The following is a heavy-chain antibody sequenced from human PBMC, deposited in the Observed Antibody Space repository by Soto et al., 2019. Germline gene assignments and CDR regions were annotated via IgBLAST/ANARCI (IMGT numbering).Heavy chain of an antibody. CDR2: IRSKAYGGTT. D-gene: IGHD2-15*01. V-gene: IGHV3-49*03. CDR3: TRGYCSGGSCYYPDYYYMDV. Sequence: GGPLRLSCTGPGFTFGDYAMSWFRQAPGKGLEWVGFIRSKAYGGTTEYAASVKGRFTISRDDSKSIAYLQMNSLKTEDTAVYYCTRGYCSGGSCYYPDYYYMDVWGKGTTVTVSS. CDR1: GFTFGDYA. J-gene: IGHJ6*03.